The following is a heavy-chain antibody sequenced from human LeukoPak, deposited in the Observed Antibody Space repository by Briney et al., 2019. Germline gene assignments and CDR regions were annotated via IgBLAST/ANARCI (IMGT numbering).Heavy chain of an antibody. D-gene: IGHD3-3*01. CDR1: GGSISSYY. Sequence: PSETLSLTCTVSGGSISSYYWSWLRQPPGKGLEWIGYIYYSGSTNYNPSLKSRVTISVDTSKNQFSLKLSSVTAADTAVYYCARGRYDFWSGYYTHDYYGMDVWGQGTTVTVSS. J-gene: IGHJ6*02. V-gene: IGHV4-59*01. CDR2: IYYSGST. CDR3: ARGRYDFWSGYYTHDYYGMDV.